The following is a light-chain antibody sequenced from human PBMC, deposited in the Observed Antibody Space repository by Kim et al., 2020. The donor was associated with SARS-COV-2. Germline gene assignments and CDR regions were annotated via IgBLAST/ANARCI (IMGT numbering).Light chain of an antibody. CDR1: KLGTKY. CDR2: EDN. J-gene: IGLJ2*01. Sequence: SYELTQPPSVSVSPGETATITCSGDKLGTKYVCWYQQKAGQAPLLVIHEDNNRPSGVPDRFLGSNSGNTATLTIIAARALDEADYYCQTWDSSTAVFGGGTKLTVL. V-gene: IGLV3-1*01. CDR3: QTWDSSTAV.